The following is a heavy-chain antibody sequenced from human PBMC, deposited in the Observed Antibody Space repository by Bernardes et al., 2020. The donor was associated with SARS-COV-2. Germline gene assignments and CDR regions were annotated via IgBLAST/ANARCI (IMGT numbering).Heavy chain of an antibody. CDR3: AKEAYSGYLETYYFYYGMDV. V-gene: IGHV3-23*01. CDR1: GFTFTNYA. Sequence: GSLRLSCAASGFTFTNYAMTWVRQAPGKGLEWVSSISATGGGTYYADSVQGRFTVSRDYSTNTLYLQMDSLRAEDTAIYYCAKEAYSGYLETYYFYYGMDVGGQGTTVTVSS. J-gene: IGHJ6*02. CDR2: ISATGGGT. D-gene: IGHD5-12*01.